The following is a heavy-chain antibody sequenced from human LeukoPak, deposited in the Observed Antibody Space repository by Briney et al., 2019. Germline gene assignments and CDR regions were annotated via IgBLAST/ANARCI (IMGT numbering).Heavy chain of an antibody. Sequence: GSLRLSCAASGFTFSDYYMSWIRQAPGKGLEWVSYISSSGSTIYYADSVKGRFTISRDNAKNSLYLQMNSLRAEDTAVYHCARDVAAAGTANNWFDPWGQGTLVTVSS. CDR2: ISSSGSTI. CDR3: ARDVAAAGTANNWFDP. J-gene: IGHJ5*02. CDR1: GFTFSDYY. V-gene: IGHV3-11*01. D-gene: IGHD6-13*01.